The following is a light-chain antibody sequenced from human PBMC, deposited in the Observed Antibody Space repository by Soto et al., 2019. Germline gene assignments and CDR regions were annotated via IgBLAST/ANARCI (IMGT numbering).Light chain of an antibody. J-gene: IGKJ2*01. Sequence: EIVMTQSPATLSVSPGERATLSCRASQSVSSNLAWYQQKPGQAPRPLIYGASTRATGIPARFSGSGSGTEFTLTISSLQSEDFAVYYCQQYNTWPTGTLGQGTKLEIK. V-gene: IGKV3-15*01. CDR1: QSVSSN. CDR2: GAS. CDR3: QQYNTWPTGT.